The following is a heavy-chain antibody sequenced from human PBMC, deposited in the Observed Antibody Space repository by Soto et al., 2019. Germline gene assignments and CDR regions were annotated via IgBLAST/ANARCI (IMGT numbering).Heavy chain of an antibody. CDR3: AKDPRNIRRYGMDV. CDR1: GFTFSSYA. CDR2: ISGSGGST. J-gene: IGHJ6*02. V-gene: IGHV3-23*01. Sequence: PGGSLRLSCAASGFTFSSYAMSWVRQAPGKGLEWVSAISGSGGSTYYADSVKGRFTISRDNSKNTLYLQMNSLRAEDTAVYYCAKDPRNIRRYGMDVWGQGTTVTVSS.